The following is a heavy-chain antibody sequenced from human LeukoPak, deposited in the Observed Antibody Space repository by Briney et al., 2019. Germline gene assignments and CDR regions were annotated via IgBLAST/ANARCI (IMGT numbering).Heavy chain of an antibody. J-gene: IGHJ4*02. V-gene: IGHV3-9*01. CDR2: ISWNSGSI. CDR1: GFTFDDYA. CDR3: STSPSFGSSWYRFNY. D-gene: IGHD6-13*01. Sequence: GGSLRLSCAASGFTFDDYAMHWVRQAPGKGLEWVSGISWNSGSIGYADSVKGRFTIYRDNSKNTLYLQMDSLRAEDTAVYFCSTSPSFGSSWYRFNYWGQGALVIVSS.